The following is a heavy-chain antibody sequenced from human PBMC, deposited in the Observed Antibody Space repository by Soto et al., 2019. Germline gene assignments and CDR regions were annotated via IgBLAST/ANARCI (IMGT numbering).Heavy chain of an antibody. CDR1: GGTFSSYA. J-gene: IGHJ5*02. CDR2: IIPMFGTA. CDR3: ARLLYCGGDCYLPKYNWFDP. V-gene: IGHV1-69*06. Sequence: GASVNVSCKXSGGTFSSYAISPVRQAPGQGPEWMGGIIPMFGTANYAQKFQGRVTITADKSTSTAYMELSSLRSEDTAVYYCARLLYCGGDCYLPKYNWFDPWGQGTLVTVSS. D-gene: IGHD2-21*02.